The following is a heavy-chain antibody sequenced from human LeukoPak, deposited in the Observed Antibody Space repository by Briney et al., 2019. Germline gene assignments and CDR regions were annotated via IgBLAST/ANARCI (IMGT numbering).Heavy chain of an antibody. CDR3: ARDRYCSGGSCYTFDY. CDR2: INSDGSST. J-gene: IGHJ4*02. D-gene: IGHD2-15*01. Sequence: GGSLRLSCEASGFTFSTYWMHWVRQAPGKGLVWVSRINSDGSSTSYADSVKGRFTISRDNAKNTLYLQMNSLRAEDTAVYYCARDRYCSGGSCYTFDYWGQGTLVTVSS. V-gene: IGHV3-74*01. CDR1: GFTFSTYW.